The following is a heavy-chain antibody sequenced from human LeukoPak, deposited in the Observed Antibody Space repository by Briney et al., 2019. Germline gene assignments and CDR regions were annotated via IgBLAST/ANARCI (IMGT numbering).Heavy chain of an antibody. J-gene: IGHJ4*02. Sequence: GGSLRLSCAASGFTFSNAWMSWVRQALGKGLEWVGRIKSKTDGGTTDYAAPVKGRFTISRDDSKNTLYLQMNSLKTEDTAVYYCTTPYNWNSAGAFDYWGQGTLVTVSS. V-gene: IGHV3-15*01. D-gene: IGHD1-7*01. CDR2: IKSKTDGGTT. CDR1: GFTFSNAW. CDR3: TTPYNWNSAGAFDY.